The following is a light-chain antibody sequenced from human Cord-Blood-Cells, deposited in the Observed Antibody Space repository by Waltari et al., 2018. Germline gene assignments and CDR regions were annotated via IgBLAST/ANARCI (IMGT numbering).Light chain of an antibody. CDR2: WAS. J-gene: IGKJ1*01. CDR1: QSVLYSSNNNNY. V-gene: IGKV4-1*01. Sequence: IVMTQSPDSLAVSLGERANINCKSSQSVLYSSNNNNYLTWYQQKPGQPPKLLIYWASTRESGVPDRFSGSGSGTDFTLTISSLQAEDVAVYYCQQYYSTPRTFGQGTKVEIK. CDR3: QQYYSTPRT.